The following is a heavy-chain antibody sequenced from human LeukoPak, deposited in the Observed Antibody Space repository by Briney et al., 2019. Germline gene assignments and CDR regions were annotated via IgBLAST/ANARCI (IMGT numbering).Heavy chain of an antibody. D-gene: IGHD6-19*01. V-gene: IGHV4-39*01. CDR1: GGSIGSSSFY. CDR3: GRHVSSGWDYFNGLDV. Sequence: SETLSLTCKVSGGSIGSSSFYWGWFRQPPGKGLEWIGSIYYPGTTHYNPSLESRVTISVDTSKWQVFLTLRSVTATDTAVYYCGRHVSSGWDYFNGLDVWGQGTAVTVSS. CDR2: IYYPGTT. J-gene: IGHJ6*02.